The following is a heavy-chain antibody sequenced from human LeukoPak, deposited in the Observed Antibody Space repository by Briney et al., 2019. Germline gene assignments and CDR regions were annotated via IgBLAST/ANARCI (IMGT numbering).Heavy chain of an antibody. CDR3: ARDAGGGSLNWFDP. D-gene: IGHD2-15*01. J-gene: IGHJ5*02. CDR2: INPNSGGT. V-gene: IGHV1-2*02. Sequence: ASVKVSCKASGYTFTGYYLHWVRQAPGQGLEWMGWINPNSGGTNYAQNFQGRVTMTRDTSISTAYMELSRLRSDDTAVYYCARDAGGGSLNWFDPWGQGTLVSVSS. CDR1: GYTFTGYY.